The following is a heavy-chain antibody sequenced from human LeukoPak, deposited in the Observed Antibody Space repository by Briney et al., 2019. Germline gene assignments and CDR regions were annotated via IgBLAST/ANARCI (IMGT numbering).Heavy chain of an antibody. J-gene: IGHJ3*02. CDR2: INPNSGGT. Sequence: ASVKVSCKASGYTFTGYYMHWVRQAPGQGLEWMGWINPNSGGTNYAQKFQGRVTITADKSTSTAYMELSSLRSEDTAVYYCASKDSWDIWGQGTMVTVSS. V-gene: IGHV1-2*02. CDR3: ASKDSWDI. CDR1: GYTFTGYY.